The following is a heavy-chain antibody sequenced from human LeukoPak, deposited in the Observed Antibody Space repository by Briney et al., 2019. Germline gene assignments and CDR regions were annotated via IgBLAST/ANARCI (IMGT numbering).Heavy chain of an antibody. V-gene: IGHV3-9*01. Sequence: GGSLRLSCAASGFTFDDYAMHWVRQAPGKGLEWVSGISWNSGSIGYADSVKGRFTISRDNAKNSLYLQMNSLRAEDTAVYYCARGSGWLVRESYFDYWGQGTLVTVSS. J-gene: IGHJ4*02. CDR3: ARGSGWLVRESYFDY. D-gene: IGHD6-19*01. CDR2: ISWNSGSI. CDR1: GFTFDDYA.